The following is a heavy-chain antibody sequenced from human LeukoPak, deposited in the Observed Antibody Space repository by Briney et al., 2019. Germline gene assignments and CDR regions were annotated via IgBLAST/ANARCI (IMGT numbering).Heavy chain of an antibody. J-gene: IGHJ5*02. CDR3: AVTWIQLVNWFDP. Sequence: GASVKVSCKASGGTFSSYAISWVRQAPGQGLEWMGGIIPIFGTANYAQKFQGRVTITADKSTSTAYMELSSLRSEDTAVYYCAVTWIQLVNWFDPWGQGTLVTVSS. D-gene: IGHD5-18*01. CDR1: GGTFSSYA. CDR2: IIPIFGTA. V-gene: IGHV1-69*06.